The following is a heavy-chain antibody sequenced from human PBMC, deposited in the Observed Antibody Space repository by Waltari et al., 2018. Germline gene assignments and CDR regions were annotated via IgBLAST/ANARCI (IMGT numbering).Heavy chain of an antibody. CDR2: INAGNGNK. CDR3: ARDPTGSSWYPGWFDP. Sequence: QVQLVQSGAEVKKPGASVKVSCKASGYTFTSYAMNWVRQAPGQRLVWMGWINAGNGNKKYSQESQVRGTITRDTSASTAYMELSSLRSEDMAVYYCARDPTGSSWYPGWFDPWGQGTLVTVSS. CDR1: GYTFTSYA. D-gene: IGHD6-13*01. J-gene: IGHJ5*02. V-gene: IGHV1-3*03.